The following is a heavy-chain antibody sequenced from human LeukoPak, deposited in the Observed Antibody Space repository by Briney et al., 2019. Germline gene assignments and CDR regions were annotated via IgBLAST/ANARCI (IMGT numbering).Heavy chain of an antibody. CDR3: TTTYYYDSSGYYYVGIFDY. J-gene: IGHJ4*02. D-gene: IGHD3-22*01. CDR1: GFTFSNAW. CDR2: IKSKTDGGTT. V-gene: IGHV3-15*01. Sequence: GGSLRLSCAASGFTFSNAWMSWVRQAPGKGLEWVGRIKSKTDGGTTDYAAPVKGRFTISRDDSKNTLYLQMNSLKTEGTAVYYCTTTYYYDSSGYYYVGIFDYWGQGTLVTVSS.